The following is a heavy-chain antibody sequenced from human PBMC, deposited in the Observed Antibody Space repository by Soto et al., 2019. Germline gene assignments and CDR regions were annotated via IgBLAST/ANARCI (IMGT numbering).Heavy chain of an antibody. Sequence: SETLSLTCGVSGVSVSSHYWSWIRQSPFKGLEWIGSIYFRGSANYNPSLNSRATIILDTSKNQLSLNLSSVTTADSAVYYCARSGIVGSGGGSYGMDVWGQGTTVTVSS. D-gene: IGHD2-15*01. V-gene: IGHV4-59*02. CDR1: GVSVSSHY. CDR2: IYFRGSA. J-gene: IGHJ6*02. CDR3: ARSGIVGSGGGSYGMDV.